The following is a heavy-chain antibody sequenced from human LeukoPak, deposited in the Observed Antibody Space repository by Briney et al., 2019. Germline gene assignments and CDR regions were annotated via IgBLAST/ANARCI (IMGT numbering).Heavy chain of an antibody. Sequence: PSETLSLTCTVSGGSISSSSYYWGWIRQPPGKGLEWIGSIYYSGSTYYNPSLKSRVTISVDTSKNQFSLKLSSVTAADTAVYYCARVFGDGYNWGAFDYWGQGTLVTVSS. D-gene: IGHD5-24*01. J-gene: IGHJ4*02. V-gene: IGHV4-39*07. CDR1: GGSISSSSYY. CDR2: IYYSGST. CDR3: ARVFGDGYNWGAFDY.